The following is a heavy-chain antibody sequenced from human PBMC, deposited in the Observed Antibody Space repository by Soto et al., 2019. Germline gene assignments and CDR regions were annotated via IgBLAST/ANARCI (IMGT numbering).Heavy chain of an antibody. CDR3: ARGRGDAAGTSFDF. J-gene: IGHJ4*02. Sequence: SETLSLTCTVSGGSISTYYWAWIRQPPGKGLEWIAYVYYTGSATYNPSLKSRVTISVDTSKNQISLKVNSVTAADTAVYYCARGRGDAAGTSFDFWGQGTLVTAPQ. CDR1: GGSISTYY. V-gene: IGHV4-59*01. D-gene: IGHD6-13*01. CDR2: VYYTGSA.